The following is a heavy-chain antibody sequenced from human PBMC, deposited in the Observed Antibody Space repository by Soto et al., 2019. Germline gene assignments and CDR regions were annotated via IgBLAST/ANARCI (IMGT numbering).Heavy chain of an antibody. CDR3: ARVRDYYDSSGYYVDY. V-gene: IGHV1-18*01. Sequence: QVQLVQSGAEVKKPGASVKVSCKASGYTFTSYGISWVRQAPGQGLEWMGWISAYNGNTNYAQKLQGRVTMTTDTXTXXAYMELRSLRSADTAGYYCARVRDYYDSSGYYVDYGGQGTLVTVSS. CDR1: GYTFTSYG. J-gene: IGHJ4*02. D-gene: IGHD3-22*01. CDR2: ISAYNGNT.